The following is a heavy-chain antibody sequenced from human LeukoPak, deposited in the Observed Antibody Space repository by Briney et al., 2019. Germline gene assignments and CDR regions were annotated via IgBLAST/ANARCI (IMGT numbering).Heavy chain of an antibody. V-gene: IGHV3-21*01. CDR3: ARDMIVGANPFDY. Sequence: GGSLRLSCAASGFPFSSYSMNWVRQAPGKGLEWVSSISSSRSYIYYADSVKGQFTISRDNAKNSLYLQMNSLRAEDPAVYYCARDMIVGANPFDYWGQGTLVTVSS. CDR2: ISSSRSYI. D-gene: IGHD1-26*01. CDR1: GFPFSSYS. J-gene: IGHJ4*02.